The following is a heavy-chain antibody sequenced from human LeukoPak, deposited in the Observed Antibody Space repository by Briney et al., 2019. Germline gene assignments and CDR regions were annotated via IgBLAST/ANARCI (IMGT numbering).Heavy chain of an antibody. V-gene: IGHV4-59*01. Sequence: SETLSLTCTVSGGSLSSYYWSWIRQPPGRGLEWIGYIYYSGSTNYNPSLTSRVTISVDTSKNQLSLKLSSVTSADTAVYYCARRYSSGWYLLDYWGQGTLVTVSS. CDR2: IYYSGST. CDR3: ARRYSSGWYLLDY. D-gene: IGHD6-19*01. CDR1: GGSLSSYY. J-gene: IGHJ4*02.